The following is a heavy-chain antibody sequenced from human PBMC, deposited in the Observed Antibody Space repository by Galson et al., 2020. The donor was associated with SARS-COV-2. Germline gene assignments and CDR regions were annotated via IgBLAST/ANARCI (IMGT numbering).Heavy chain of an antibody. CDR2: IKSKANSYAT. CDR1: GFTFSGSA. Sequence: GGSLRLSCAASGFTFSGSAIHWVRQASGKGLEWVGRIKSKANSYATAYAASVNGRFTMSRDDSKNTAYLQMNSLKTEDTALYYCTSGYCSSSTCYPEFDPWGQGTLVTVSS. J-gene: IGHJ5*02. D-gene: IGHD2-2*01. CDR3: TSGYCSSSTCYPEFDP. V-gene: IGHV3-73*01.